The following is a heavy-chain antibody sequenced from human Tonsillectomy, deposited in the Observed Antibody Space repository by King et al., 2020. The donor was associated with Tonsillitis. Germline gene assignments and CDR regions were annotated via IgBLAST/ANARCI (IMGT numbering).Heavy chain of an antibody. V-gene: IGHV3-23*04. Sequence: VQLVESGGGLVQPGGSLRLSCVASGSTFSSDAMSWVRQDPGTGLEWVSIISGSVGTTYYADSVGGRFTIPRDNSRNTVFLQMNGLRADDTAVYFCVKGGMTTVTTKAFDVWGQGTMVTVSS. J-gene: IGHJ3*01. D-gene: IGHD4-17*01. CDR1: GSTFSSDA. CDR2: ISGSVGTT. CDR3: VKGGMTTVTTKAFDV.